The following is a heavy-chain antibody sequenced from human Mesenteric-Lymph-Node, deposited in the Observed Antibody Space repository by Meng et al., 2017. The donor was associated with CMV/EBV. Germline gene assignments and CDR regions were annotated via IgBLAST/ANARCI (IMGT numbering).Heavy chain of an antibody. CDR2: ISSSGSTI. V-gene: IGHV3-11*04. CDR1: GFSFSDYY. Sequence: GESLKISCAASGFSFSDYYMGWMRQAPGKGLEWVAYISSSGSTIYYADSVKGRFTSSRDNAKISLYLQMNSMRAEDTDVYYCARGGWGPYSYYYGIDVWGQGTTVTVSS. CDR3: ARGGWGPYSYYYGIDV. J-gene: IGHJ6*02. D-gene: IGHD2-21*02.